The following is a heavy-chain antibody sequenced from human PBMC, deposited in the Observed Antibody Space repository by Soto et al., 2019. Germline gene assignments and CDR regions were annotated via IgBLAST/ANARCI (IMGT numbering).Heavy chain of an antibody. D-gene: IGHD3-10*01. CDR1: GFMFSRYD. J-gene: IGHJ4*02. CDR2: ISKDGSVI. V-gene: IGHV3-30*04. Sequence: QVQLVESGGGVVPPGRSLRLSCAASGFMFSRYDMHWVRQAPGKGLEWVAVISKDGSVIYYADSVKGRFTISRDKSKNMVYLQLNSLRDEETAVFYCVRSRSGAVPDSFAYWGQGTLVTVAS. CDR3: VRSRSGAVPDSFAY.